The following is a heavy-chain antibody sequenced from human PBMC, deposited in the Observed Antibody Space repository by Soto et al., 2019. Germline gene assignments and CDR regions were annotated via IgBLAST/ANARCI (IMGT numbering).Heavy chain of an antibody. CDR2: VYYSGST. D-gene: IGHD4-17*01. CDR3: ARYTVTTIILDY. V-gene: IGHV4-39*01. Sequence: QLQLQESGPGLVKPSETLSLKCTVSGGSIDTSNYWWGWIRQPPGKGLEWIGSVYYSGSTYYNPSLKSRVLMSVDTSKNQFSLKLNSVTAADTATYYCARYTVTTIILDYWGQGVLVTVSS. CDR1: GGSIDTSNYW. J-gene: IGHJ4*02.